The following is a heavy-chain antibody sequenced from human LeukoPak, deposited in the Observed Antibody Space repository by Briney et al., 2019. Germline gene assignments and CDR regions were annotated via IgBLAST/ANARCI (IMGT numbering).Heavy chain of an antibody. D-gene: IGHD2/OR15-2a*01. J-gene: IGHJ5*01. CDR2: LYYRTGT. CDR3: AKILHDSFDS. Sequence: SETLSLTCTVSGASVSSNYYYWSWIRPPPGKGLEWIGYLYYRTGTNYDPSLKSRASISPDESKNQFSLRLTSVTAADTAIYYCAKILHDSFDSWGQGILVTVSS. V-gene: IGHV4-61*01. CDR1: GASVSSNYYY.